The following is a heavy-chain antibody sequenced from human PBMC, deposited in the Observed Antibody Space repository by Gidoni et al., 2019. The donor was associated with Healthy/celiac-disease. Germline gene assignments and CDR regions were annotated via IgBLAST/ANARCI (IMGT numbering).Heavy chain of an antibody. CDR3: TTVVVGATVG. CDR2: SKRKTDGGKT. V-gene: IGHV3-15*01. D-gene: IGHD1-26*01. Sequence: EVQLVESGGGLVKPGGSLRLSCSASGFTFSNAWMSWVRQAPGKGRGGVGRSKRKTDGGKTEYAAPVKGRLTISRDDSKNTLYLQMNSLKTEDTAVYYCTTVVVGATVGWGQGTLVTVSS. CDR1: GFTFSNAW. J-gene: IGHJ4*02.